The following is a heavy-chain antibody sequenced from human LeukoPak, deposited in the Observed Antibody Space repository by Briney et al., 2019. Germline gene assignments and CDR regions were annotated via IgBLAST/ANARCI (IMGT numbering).Heavy chain of an antibody. CDR3: ARDPDYGDYRYGMDV. V-gene: IGHV4-30-4*01. D-gene: IGHD4-17*01. CDR1: GGSISSGDYY. CDR2: IYYSGST. Sequence: SETLSLTCTGSGGSISSGDYYGSWIRQPPGKGLEWIGYIYYSGSTYYNPSLKSRVTISVATSKNQFSLKMSSVTAADTAVYYCARDPDYGDYRYGMDVWGQGTTVTVSS. J-gene: IGHJ6*02.